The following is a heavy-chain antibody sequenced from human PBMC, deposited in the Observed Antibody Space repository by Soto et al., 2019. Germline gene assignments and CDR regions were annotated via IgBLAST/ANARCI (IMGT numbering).Heavy chain of an antibody. CDR2: IYYSGST. Sequence: SETLSLTCTVSGGSISSYYWSWIRQPPGKGLEWIGYIYYSGSTNYNPSLKSRVTISVDTSKNQFSLKLSSVTAADTAVYYCARHSLYYYSDSSGTFDYWGQGTLGTVSS. V-gene: IGHV4-59*08. CDR3: ARHSLYYYSDSSGTFDY. D-gene: IGHD3-22*01. CDR1: GGSISSYY. J-gene: IGHJ4*02.